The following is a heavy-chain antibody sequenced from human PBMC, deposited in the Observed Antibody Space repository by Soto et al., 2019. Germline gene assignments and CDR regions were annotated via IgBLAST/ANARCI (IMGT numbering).Heavy chain of an antibody. D-gene: IGHD4-17*01. Sequence: QVQLVESGGGVVQPGSSLRLSCAAFGFTFSSYGMHWVRQAPGKGLEWVAVIWYDGSNKYYADSVKGRFTISRDNSKNTLYLQMNSLRAEDTAVYYCARNFEGVDYGKPIDYWGQGTLVTVSS. V-gene: IGHV3-33*01. CDR2: IWYDGSNK. J-gene: IGHJ4*02. CDR1: GFTFSSYG. CDR3: ARNFEGVDYGKPIDY.